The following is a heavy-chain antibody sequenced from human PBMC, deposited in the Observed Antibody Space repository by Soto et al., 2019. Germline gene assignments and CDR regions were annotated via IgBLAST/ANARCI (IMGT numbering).Heavy chain of an antibody. Sequence: ASVKVSCKASGYTFTHYYIHWVRQAPGQGLEWMGMINPSGGSTDYAQKFQGRVTMTTDTSTTTVYMELSSLRSNDTAVYYCARPPFPGCINGVCYPCDHWGQGTLVTVSS. CDR2: INPSGGST. CDR1: GYTFTHYY. J-gene: IGHJ4*02. D-gene: IGHD2-8*01. CDR3: ARPPFPGCINGVCYPCDH. V-gene: IGHV1-46*01.